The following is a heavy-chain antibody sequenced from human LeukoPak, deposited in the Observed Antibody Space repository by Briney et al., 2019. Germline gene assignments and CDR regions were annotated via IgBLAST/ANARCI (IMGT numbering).Heavy chain of an antibody. CDR2: IFYSGST. CDR3: ARARRYVWGPHGGDWFDP. Sequence: PSETLSLTCTVSGVSISTRNYYWGWIRQPPGKGLEWIGNIFYSGSTYYSPSFKSRVTISVDTSKNQLSLKLSSVTAADTAVYYCARARRYVWGPHGGDWFDPWGQGTLVTVSS. CDR1: GVSISTRNYY. J-gene: IGHJ5*02. V-gene: IGHV4-39*07. D-gene: IGHD3-16*01.